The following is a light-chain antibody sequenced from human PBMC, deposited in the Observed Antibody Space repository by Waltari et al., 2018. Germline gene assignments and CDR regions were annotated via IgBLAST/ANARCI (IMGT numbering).Light chain of an antibody. J-gene: IGLJ1*01. CDR2: DVY. CDR1: SSDVGDYTY. Sequence: QCALTQPRSVSGSPGQSVTISCTGTSSDVGDYTYVSWYQQHPGKAPKLRLYDVYKRPSGVPDRFSGSKSGNTASLTISGLQAEDGADYYCCSYADSSTYVFGTGTQVTVL. CDR3: CSYADSSTYV. V-gene: IGLV2-11*01.